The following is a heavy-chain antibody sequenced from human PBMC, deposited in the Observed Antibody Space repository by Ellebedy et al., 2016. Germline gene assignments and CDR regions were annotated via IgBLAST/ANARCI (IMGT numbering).Heavy chain of an antibody. V-gene: IGHV3-30*18. Sequence: GESLKISXTASTFTFSSYVMHWVRQAPGKGLEWVGMISYDGSDKYYSDSVKGRVTISRDNSKNTLYLQMSSLRGEDTAVYYCTKDRYGSGSYATGMDVWGQGTTVTVSS. CDR1: TFTFSSYV. J-gene: IGHJ6*02. CDR2: ISYDGSDK. D-gene: IGHD3-10*01. CDR3: TKDRYGSGSYATGMDV.